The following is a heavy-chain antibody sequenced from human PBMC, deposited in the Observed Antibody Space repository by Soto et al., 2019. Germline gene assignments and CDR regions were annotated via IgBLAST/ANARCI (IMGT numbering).Heavy chain of an antibody. D-gene: IGHD4-17*01. CDR3: ARGLNDYGDYEYFQH. CDR2: IYYSGST. J-gene: IGHJ1*01. V-gene: IGHV4-59*01. Sequence: SLTCTVSGGSISSYYWSWIRQPPGKGLEWIGYIYYSGSTNYNPSLKSRVTISVDTSKNRFSLKLSSVTAADTAVYYCARGLNDYGDYEYFQHWGQGTLVTVSS. CDR1: GGSISSYY.